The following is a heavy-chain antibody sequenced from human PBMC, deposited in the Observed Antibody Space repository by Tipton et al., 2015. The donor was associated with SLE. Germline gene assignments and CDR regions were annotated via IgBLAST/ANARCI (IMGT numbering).Heavy chain of an antibody. V-gene: IGHV4-30-2*01. CDR2: IYHSGST. J-gene: IGHJ4*02. Sequence: LRLSCAVSGGSISSGGYSWSWIRQPPGKGLEWIGYIYHSGSTYYNPSLKSRVTISVDRSKNQFSLKLSSVTAADTAVYYCARRNGYSSGWVDYWGQGTLVTVSS. CDR1: GGSISSGGYS. D-gene: IGHD6-19*01. CDR3: ARRNGYSSGWVDY.